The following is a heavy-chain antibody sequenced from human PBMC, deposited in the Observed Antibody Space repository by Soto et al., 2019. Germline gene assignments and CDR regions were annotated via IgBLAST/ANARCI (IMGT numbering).Heavy chain of an antibody. D-gene: IGHD5-18*01. CDR2: ISGSGGST. J-gene: IGHJ6*02. Sequence: VGSLRLSCAASGFTFSSYAMSWVRQAPGKGLEWVSAISGSGGSTYYADSVKGRFTISRDNSKNTLYLQMNSLRAEDTAVYYCAKDLVNQAMVHSYYYYYGMDVWGQGTTVTVSS. CDR3: AKDLVNQAMVHSYYYYYGMDV. CDR1: GFTFSSYA. V-gene: IGHV3-23*01.